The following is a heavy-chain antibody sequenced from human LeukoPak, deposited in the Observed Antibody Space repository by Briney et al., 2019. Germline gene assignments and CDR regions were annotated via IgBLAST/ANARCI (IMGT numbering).Heavy chain of an antibody. CDR2: ISSSSSTI. V-gene: IGHV3-48*02. D-gene: IGHD4-11*01. CDR1: GFIFSSYS. J-gene: IGHJ6*02. Sequence: GGSLRLSCATSGFIFSSYSMNWVRQAPGKGLEGVSHISSSSSTIYYADSVKGRFTISRDNVKNSLYLQMNSLRDEDTAVYYCARDLYSSYGMDVWGQGTTVTVSS. CDR3: ARDLYSSYGMDV.